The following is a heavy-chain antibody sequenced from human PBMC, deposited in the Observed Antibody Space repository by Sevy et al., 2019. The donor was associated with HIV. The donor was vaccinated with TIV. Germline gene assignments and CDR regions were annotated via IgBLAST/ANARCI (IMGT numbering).Heavy chain of an antibody. CDR1: GGSISSSSYY. V-gene: IGHV4-39*01. Sequence: SETLSLTCSVSGGSISSSSYYWGWIRQPPGKGLEWIASIHYSGTTYYSPSLMIRLTISIDTSKNQFSLKVSSVTAADSAVYYCARGVGAPDYWGQGTLVTVSS. J-gene: IGHJ4*02. D-gene: IGHD1-26*01. CDR3: ARGVGAPDY. CDR2: IHYSGTT.